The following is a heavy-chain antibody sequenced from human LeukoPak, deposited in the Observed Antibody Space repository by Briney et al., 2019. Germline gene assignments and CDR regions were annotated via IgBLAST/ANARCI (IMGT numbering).Heavy chain of an antibody. CDR3: ARWVAGTYWFDP. CDR2: IIPIFGTA. J-gene: IGHJ5*02. D-gene: IGHD6-19*01. Sequence: GASVKVSCKASGGTFTSYAISWGRQAPGKGLEWMGGIIPIFGTANYAQKFQGRVTITADESTSTAYMELSSLRSEDTAVYYCARWVAGTYWFDPWGQGTLVTVSS. CDR1: GGTFTSYA. V-gene: IGHV1-69*13.